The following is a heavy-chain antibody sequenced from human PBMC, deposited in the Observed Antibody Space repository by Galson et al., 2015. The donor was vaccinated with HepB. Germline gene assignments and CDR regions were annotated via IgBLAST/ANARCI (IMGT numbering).Heavy chain of an antibody. CDR3: ARDFYSYGGFYYGMDV. CDR1: GFTVSGHY. Sequence: SLRLSCAASGFTVSGHYLSWVRQAPGKGLEWLSVLYSGGQTHYAESVKGRFTISRDNSKNTLYLQMHSLRAEDTGVYYCARDFYSYGGFYYGMDVWGHGTTVAVSS. CDR2: LYSGGQT. J-gene: IGHJ6*02. V-gene: IGHV3-66*01. D-gene: IGHD5-18*01.